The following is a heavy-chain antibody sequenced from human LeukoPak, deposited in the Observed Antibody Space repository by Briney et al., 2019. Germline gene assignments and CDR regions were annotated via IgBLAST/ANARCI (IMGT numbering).Heavy chain of an antibody. Sequence: SETLSLTCTVSGGSISSYYWSWIRQPPGKGLEWIGYIYYSGSTNYNPSLKSRVTISVDTSKNQFSLKLSSVTAADTAVYYCARVATGWGVDYFDYWGQGTLVTVSS. D-gene: IGHD3-9*01. J-gene: IGHJ4*02. CDR2: IYYSGST. CDR3: ARVATGWGVDYFDY. CDR1: GGSISSYY. V-gene: IGHV4-59*01.